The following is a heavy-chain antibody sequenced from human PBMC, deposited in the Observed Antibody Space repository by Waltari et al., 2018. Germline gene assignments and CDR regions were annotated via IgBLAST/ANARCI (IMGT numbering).Heavy chain of an antibody. D-gene: IGHD3-16*01. CDR1: GFTFHSEA. J-gene: IGHJ6*02. CDR3: AKGTAAFYYGMDV. V-gene: IGHV3-23*01. CDR2: ITSSSRST. Sequence: EVQLLESGGDLVQPGGSLTLSCAASGFTFHSEAMNWVRQAPGKGLEWVSAITSSSRSTYYADSVKGRFTISRDNSKNTAYLQMNSLRAGDTAIYYCAKGTAAFYYGMDVWGQGTTVTVSS.